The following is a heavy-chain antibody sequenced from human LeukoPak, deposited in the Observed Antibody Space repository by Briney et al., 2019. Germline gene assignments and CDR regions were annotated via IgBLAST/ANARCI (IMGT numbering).Heavy chain of an antibody. CDR3: QAGYSSGWADAFDI. V-gene: IGHV4-39*01. D-gene: IGHD6-19*01. CDR1: GGSISSSSYY. Sequence: SETLSLTCTVPGGSISSSSYYWGWIRQPPGKGLEWIGSIYYSGSTYYNPSLKSRVTISVDTSKNQFSLKLSSVTAADTAVYYCQAGYSSGWADAFDIWGQGTMVTVSS. J-gene: IGHJ3*02. CDR2: IYYSGST.